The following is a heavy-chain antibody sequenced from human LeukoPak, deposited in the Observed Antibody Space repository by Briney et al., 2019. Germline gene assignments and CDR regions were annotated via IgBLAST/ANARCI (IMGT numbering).Heavy chain of an antibody. Sequence: GESLKISFKGSGYSFAIYWIGWARQMPGKGLEWMAIIFPGNSDTIYSPSFQGQVTISADKSISTAYLQWRGLKASDTAMYYCERHNNYALDYWGQGTLVTVSS. CDR3: ERHNNYALDY. V-gene: IGHV5-51*01. CDR2: IFPGNSDT. J-gene: IGHJ4*02. D-gene: IGHD5-18*01. CDR1: GYSFAIYW.